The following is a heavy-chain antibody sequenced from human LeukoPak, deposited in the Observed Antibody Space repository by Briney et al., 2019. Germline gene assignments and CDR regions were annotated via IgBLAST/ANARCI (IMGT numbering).Heavy chain of an antibody. D-gene: IGHD3-10*01. Sequence: ASVKVSCKASGYTFTSYGISWVRQAPGQGLEWMGWISAYNDNTNYAQKLQGRVTMTTDTSTSTAYMELRSLRSDDTAVYYCASASRPRREGQGSGNYYYYYMDVWGKGTTVTVSS. V-gene: IGHV1-18*01. CDR3: ASASRPRREGQGSGNYYYYYMDV. J-gene: IGHJ6*03. CDR1: GYTFTSYG. CDR2: ISAYNDNT.